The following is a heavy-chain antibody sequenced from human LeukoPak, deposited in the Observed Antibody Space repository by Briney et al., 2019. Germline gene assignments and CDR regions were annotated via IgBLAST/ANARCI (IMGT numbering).Heavy chain of an antibody. CDR3: AREDNRPLIYNSFDY. V-gene: IGHV3-21*01. CDR1: GFTFSTYT. J-gene: IGHJ4*02. Sequence: GGSLRLSCTSSGFTFSTYTMNWVRQAPGKGLEWVSSISGTSSYIYYADSLKGRFTVSRDNAKNSLFLQINSLRAEHTGLYYCAREDNRPLIYNSFDYWGQGTLVTVSS. D-gene: IGHD1-14*01. CDR2: ISGTSSYI.